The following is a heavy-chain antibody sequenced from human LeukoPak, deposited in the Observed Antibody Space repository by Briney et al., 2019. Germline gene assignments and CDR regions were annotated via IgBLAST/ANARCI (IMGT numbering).Heavy chain of an antibody. CDR1: GYTFTGYY. D-gene: IGHD6-13*01. CDR3: ARRVASIAAAGDDFDY. V-gene: IGHV1-2*02. J-gene: IGHJ4*02. Sequence: ASVKVSCKASGYTFTGYYMHWVRQAPGQGLEWMGWINPNSGGTNYAQKFQGRVTMTRDTSISTAYMELSRLRSDDTAVYYCARRVASIAAAGDDFDYWGQGTLVTVSS. CDR2: INPNSGGT.